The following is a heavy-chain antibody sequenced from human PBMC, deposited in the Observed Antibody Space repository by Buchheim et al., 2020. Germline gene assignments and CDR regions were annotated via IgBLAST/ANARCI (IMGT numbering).Heavy chain of an antibody. CDR2: ISYDGIDK. D-gene: IGHD2-15*01. CDR3: TTGGSRYCRGGSCYSVYNGMDV. Sequence: QVQLVESGGGVVQPGRSLRLSCAVSGLTSSDYGIHWVRQAPGKGLEWVAVISYDGIDKKYADSLKGRFPISRDNSNNTVYLQMNSLGLEDTAVYFCTTGGSRYCRGGSCYSVYNGMDVWGQGTT. J-gene: IGHJ6*02. V-gene: IGHV3-30*03. CDR1: GLTSSDYG.